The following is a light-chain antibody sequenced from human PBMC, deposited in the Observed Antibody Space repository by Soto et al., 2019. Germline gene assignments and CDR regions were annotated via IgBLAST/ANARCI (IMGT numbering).Light chain of an antibody. CDR1: SSDVGGYNF. CDR2: DIS. J-gene: IGLJ2*01. V-gene: IGLV2-14*01. Sequence: QSALTQPASVSGSPGQSITISCTGTSSDVGGYNFVSWYQHHPGRAPKLIIYDISNRPSGVSSRFAGSKSGNTASLTISGLQAEDEADYYCTSYTSSNTVVFGGGTQLTVL. CDR3: TSYTSSNTVV.